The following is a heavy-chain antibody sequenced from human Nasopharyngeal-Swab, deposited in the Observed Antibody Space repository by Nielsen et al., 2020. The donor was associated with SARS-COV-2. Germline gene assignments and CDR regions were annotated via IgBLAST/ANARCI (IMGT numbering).Heavy chain of an antibody. J-gene: IGHJ3*02. CDR3: ARGYSGAAFDI. V-gene: IGHV1-69*01. Sequence: WVRQAPGQGLEWMGGIIPIFGTANYAQKFQGRVTITADESTSTAYMELSSLRSEDTAVYYCARGYSGAAFDIWGQGTMVTVSS. D-gene: IGHD2-15*01. CDR2: IIPIFGTA.